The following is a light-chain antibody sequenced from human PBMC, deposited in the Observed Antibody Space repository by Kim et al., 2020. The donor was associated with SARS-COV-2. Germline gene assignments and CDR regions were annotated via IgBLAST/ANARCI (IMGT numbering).Light chain of an antibody. CDR1: TNNVGYEG. CDR3: SAWDSSLSAWV. V-gene: IGLV10-54*04. Sequence: RPPPTHTCTGNTNNVGYEGAAWLQQHQGHPPKLLTYRNNNRPSGISDRFSASRSGNTASLTISGLQPEDETDYYCSAWDSSLSAWVFGGGTQLTVL. J-gene: IGLJ3*02. CDR2: RNN.